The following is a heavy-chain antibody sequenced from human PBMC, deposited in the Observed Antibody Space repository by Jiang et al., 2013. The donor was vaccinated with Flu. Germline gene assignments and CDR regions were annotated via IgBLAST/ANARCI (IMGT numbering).Heavy chain of an antibody. Sequence: TFSSYAMSWVRQAPGKGLEWVSAITGNGGNTYYADSVKGRFTISRDNSKNTLYLQMNSLRAEDTAVYYCAKTRISIFGVVEGFDYWGQGTLVTVSS. CDR2: ITGNGGNT. CDR3: AKTRISIFGVVEGFDY. V-gene: IGHV3-23*01. CDR1: TFSSYA. J-gene: IGHJ4*02. D-gene: IGHD3-3*01.